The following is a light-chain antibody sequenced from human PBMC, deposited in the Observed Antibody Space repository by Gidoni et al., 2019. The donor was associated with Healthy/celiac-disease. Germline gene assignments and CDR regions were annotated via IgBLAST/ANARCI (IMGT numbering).Light chain of an antibody. V-gene: IGLV6-57*02. CDR1: SGSIASNY. CDR2: EDN. Sequence: ISCTGSSGSIASNYVQWYQQRPGSAPTTVISEDNQRPSGVPDRFSGSIDSSSNSASLTISGLKTEDEADYYCQSYDSSNQGVFGGGTKLTVL. J-gene: IGLJ3*02. CDR3: QSYDSSNQGV.